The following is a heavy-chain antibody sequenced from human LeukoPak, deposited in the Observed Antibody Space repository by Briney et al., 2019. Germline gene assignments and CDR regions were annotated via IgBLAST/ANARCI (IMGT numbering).Heavy chain of an antibody. CDR2: INPNSGGT. CDR1: GYTFTGYY. CDR3: ARGDYDYVWGSYRYTLYF. D-gene: IGHD3-16*02. Sequence: ASVKVSRKAPGYTFTGYYMHWVRQAPGQGLEWLGWINPNSGGTNYAQKFQGRVTMTRDTSISTAYMELGRLGSDDTAVYYCARGDYDYVWGSYRYTLYFWGQGSLVTVSS. V-gene: IGHV1-2*02. J-gene: IGHJ4*02.